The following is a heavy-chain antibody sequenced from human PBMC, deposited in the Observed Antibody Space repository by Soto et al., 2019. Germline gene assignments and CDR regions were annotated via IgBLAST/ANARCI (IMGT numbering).Heavy chain of an antibody. J-gene: IGHJ5*02. Sequence: QLQLQESGPGLVKPSETLSLTCTVSGGSISSSSYYWGWIRQPPGKGLEWIGSIYYSGSTYYNPSLKSRVTIPVDTSKNQFSLKLSSVTAADTAVYYCARHYYGSGSYYNRGNWFDPWGQGTLVTVSS. V-gene: IGHV4-39*01. CDR1: GGSISSSSYY. D-gene: IGHD3-10*01. CDR3: ARHYYGSGSYYNRGNWFDP. CDR2: IYYSGST.